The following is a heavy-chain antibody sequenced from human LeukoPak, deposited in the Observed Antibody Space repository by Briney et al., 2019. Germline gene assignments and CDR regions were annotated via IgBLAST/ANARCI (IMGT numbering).Heavy chain of an antibody. Sequence: GGSLRLSCAASGFTFSSYWMSWVRQAPGKGLEWVAVISYDGSNKYYADSVKGRFTISRDNSKNTLYLQMNSLRAEDTAVYYCAKDLFYGDYVVYYYYGMDVWGQGTTVTVSS. CDR1: GFTFSSYW. CDR2: ISYDGSNK. V-gene: IGHV3-30*18. D-gene: IGHD4-17*01. J-gene: IGHJ6*02. CDR3: AKDLFYGDYVVYYYYGMDV.